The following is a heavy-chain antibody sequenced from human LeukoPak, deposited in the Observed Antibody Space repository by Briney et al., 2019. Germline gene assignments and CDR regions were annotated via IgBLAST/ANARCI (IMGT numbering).Heavy chain of an antibody. J-gene: IGHJ4*02. CDR3: AKAPVTTCRGAYCYPFDY. CDR1: GFTFSSYA. V-gene: IGHV3-23*01. Sequence: GGSLRLSCAASGFTFSSYAMSWVRQAPGKGLEWVSAISGSGGSTYHADSVKGRFTISRDSSKNTLFLQMNRLRPEDAAVYYCAKAPVTTCRGAYCYPFDYWGQGTLVTVSS. CDR2: ISGSGGST. D-gene: IGHD2-21*01.